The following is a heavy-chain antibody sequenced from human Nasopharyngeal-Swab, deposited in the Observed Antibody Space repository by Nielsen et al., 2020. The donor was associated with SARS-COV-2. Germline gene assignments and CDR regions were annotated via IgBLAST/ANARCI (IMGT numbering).Heavy chain of an antibody. Sequence: GESLKISCAASGFPFRNHYITWVRQPPGKGLEWAANVRQDAREQFYADSVKGRFTISRDDAENSVHLQMNSLRVEDTAVYYCAREAYYNAVDYWGPGTLVTVSA. CDR3: AREAYYNAVDY. V-gene: IGHV3-7*04. J-gene: IGHJ4*02. CDR2: VRQDAREQ. CDR1: GFPFRNHY. D-gene: IGHD2-8*01.